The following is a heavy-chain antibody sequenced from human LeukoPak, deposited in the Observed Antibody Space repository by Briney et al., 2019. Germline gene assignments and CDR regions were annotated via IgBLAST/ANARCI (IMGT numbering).Heavy chain of an antibody. Sequence: PGGSLRLSCAASGFIVNSNYMIWVRQAPAKGLEWVSVIYSGGTTYYADSVRGRFTISRDNSKNTSYLQMGSLRAEDTAVYYCATVASGGHYHYMDVWGRGTTVTVSS. CDR3: ATVASGGHYHYMDV. V-gene: IGHV3-66*02. D-gene: IGHD6-19*01. J-gene: IGHJ6*03. CDR1: GFIVNSNY. CDR2: IYSGGTT.